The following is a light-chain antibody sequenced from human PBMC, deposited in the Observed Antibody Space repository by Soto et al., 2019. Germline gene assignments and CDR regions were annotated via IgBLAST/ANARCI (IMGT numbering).Light chain of an antibody. CDR3: QQSYSSPPT. V-gene: IGKV1-39*01. CDR1: QSISSY. Sequence: DIQMTQSPSSLSASVVYRVTITCRASQSISSYLNWYQQKPGKAPKLLIYAASSLQSGVPSRFSGSRSGPDFTLTISSLQPEDFATYYCQQSYSSPPTFGQGTKVDIK. CDR2: AAS. J-gene: IGKJ1*01.